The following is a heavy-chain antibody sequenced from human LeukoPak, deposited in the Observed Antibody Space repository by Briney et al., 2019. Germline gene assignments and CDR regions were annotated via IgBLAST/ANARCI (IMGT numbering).Heavy chain of an antibody. Sequence: SETLSLTCAVYGGSFSGYYWSWIRQPPGKGLEWIGYICYSGSTYYNPSLKSRVTISVDTSKNQFSLKLSSVTAADTAVYYCARVPDYYDSSGYIDYWGQGTLVTVSS. J-gene: IGHJ4*02. CDR1: GGSFSGYY. CDR3: ARVPDYYDSSGYIDY. V-gene: IGHV4-30-4*08. CDR2: ICYSGST. D-gene: IGHD3-22*01.